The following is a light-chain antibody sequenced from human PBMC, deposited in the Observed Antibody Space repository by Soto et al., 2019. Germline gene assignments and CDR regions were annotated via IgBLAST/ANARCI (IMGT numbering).Light chain of an antibody. Sequence: EIVLTQSPATLSLSPGERATLSCMASQSVSSYLAWYQQKPGQAPRLLIYDASNRATGIPARFSGSGSGTDLTLTISSLEPEDFAVYYCQRRSNPLTFVQGIRLEIK. CDR3: QRRSNPLT. V-gene: IGKV3-11*01. CDR1: QSVSSY. J-gene: IGKJ5*01. CDR2: DAS.